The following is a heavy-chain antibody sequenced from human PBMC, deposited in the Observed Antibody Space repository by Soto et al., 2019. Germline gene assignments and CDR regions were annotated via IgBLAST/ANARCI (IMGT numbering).Heavy chain of an antibody. CDR1: GFTFGDSY. CDR3: VRGGGGGLFDP. V-gene: IGHV3-11*06. Sequence: GGSLRLSCAGPGFTFGDSYMSWIRQAPGKGLEWLSYISPGSRYPAYADSVKGRFTISRDNAKRSLYLQMMSLTAEDTAIYYCVRGGGGGLFDPWGQGTMVTVSS. D-gene: IGHD2-15*01. CDR2: ISPGSRYP. J-gene: IGHJ5*02.